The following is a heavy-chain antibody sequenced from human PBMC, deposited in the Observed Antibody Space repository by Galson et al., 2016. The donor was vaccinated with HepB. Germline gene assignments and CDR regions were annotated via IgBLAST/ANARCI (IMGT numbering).Heavy chain of an antibody. J-gene: IGHJ3*02. D-gene: IGHD4/OR15-4a*01. CDR3: ARDLKAVPGAEEYDAFDI. Sequence: LSLTCTVSGDSISSYFWSWIRQPAGKRLEWIGRISPSGSTDSNPSLKSRVTMSLDTSKKRLSLKMTSVTAAETAMYFCARDLKAVPGAEEYDAFDIWGQGTLVTGSS. CDR1: GDSISSYF. CDR2: ISPSGST. V-gene: IGHV4-4*07.